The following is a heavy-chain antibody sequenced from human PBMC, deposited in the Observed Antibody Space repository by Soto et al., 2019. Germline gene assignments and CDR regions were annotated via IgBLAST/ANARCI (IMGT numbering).Heavy chain of an antibody. V-gene: IGHV1-18*01. CDR1: GYTFTSYG. Sequence: GASVKVSCKASGYTFTSYGISWVRQAPGQGLEWMGWISAYNGNTNYAQKLQGRVTMTTDTSTSTAYMELRSLRSDDTAVYYCARDPPYLRYFAWLPETPLYYYYGMDVWGQGTTVTVSS. CDR2: ISAYNGNT. CDR3: ARDPPYLRYFAWLPETPLYYYYGMDV. D-gene: IGHD3-9*01. J-gene: IGHJ6*02.